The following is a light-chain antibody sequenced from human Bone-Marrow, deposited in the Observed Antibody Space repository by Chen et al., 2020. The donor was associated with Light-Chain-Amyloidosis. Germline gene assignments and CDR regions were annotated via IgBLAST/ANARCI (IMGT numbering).Light chain of an antibody. J-gene: IGLJ1*01. CDR2: DDS. V-gene: IGLV3-21*02. CDR3: SSYTSTFPYV. CDR1: NIGSTS. Sequence: SYVLTQPSSVSVAPGQTATIACGGNNIGSTSVHWYQQTPGQAPLLVVYDDSDRPSGIPGRLSGSNSGNTASLTISGLQAEDEADYYCSSYTSTFPYVFGTGTRLTVL.